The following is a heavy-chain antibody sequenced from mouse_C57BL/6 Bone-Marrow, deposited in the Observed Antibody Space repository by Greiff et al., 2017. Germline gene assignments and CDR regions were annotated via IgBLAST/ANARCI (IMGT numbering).Heavy chain of an antibody. Sequence: EVHLVESGGGLVQPGGSLKLSCAASGFTFSDYYMYWVRQTPEKSLEWVAYISNGGGSTYYPDTVKGRFTISSDNAKNTLYLQMSRLKSEDTAMYYCANQGFAYWGQGTLVTVSA. CDR2: ISNGGGST. V-gene: IGHV5-12*01. D-gene: IGHD3-2*02. CDR3: ANQGFAY. CDR1: GFTFSDYY. J-gene: IGHJ3*01.